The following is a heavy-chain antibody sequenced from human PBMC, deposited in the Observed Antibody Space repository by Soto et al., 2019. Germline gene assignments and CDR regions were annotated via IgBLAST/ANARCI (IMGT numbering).Heavy chain of an antibody. CDR1: GYTLTELS. D-gene: IGHD3-10*01. CDR3: ATVRGGMATTEPYYFDY. CDR2: FDPEDGET. V-gene: IGHV1-24*01. Sequence: ASVKVSCKVSGYTLTELSMHWVLQAPGKGLEWMGGFDPEDGETIYAQKFQGRVTMTEDTSTDTAYMELSSLRSEDTAVYYCATVRGGMATTEPYYFDYWGQGTLVTVSS. J-gene: IGHJ4*02.